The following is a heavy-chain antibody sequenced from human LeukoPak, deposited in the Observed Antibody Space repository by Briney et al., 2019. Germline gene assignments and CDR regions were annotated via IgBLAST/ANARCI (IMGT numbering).Heavy chain of an antibody. CDR2: ISLNNGNT. J-gene: IGHJ1*01. Sequence: ASVKVSCKASGYAFDYYGITWVRQAPGQGLEWVGWISLNNGNTHYTKYAQKFQGRVTLTADTSTATAYMELRGLRSDDTAVYYCATSNPSLLGGAGGQSQREYFQHWGQGTLVTVSS. V-gene: IGHV1-18*01. D-gene: IGHD1-26*01. CDR1: GYAFDYYG. CDR3: ATSNPSLLGGAGGQSQREYFQH.